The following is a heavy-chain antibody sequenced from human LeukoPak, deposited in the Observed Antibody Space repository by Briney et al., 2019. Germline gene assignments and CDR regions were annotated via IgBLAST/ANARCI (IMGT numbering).Heavy chain of an antibody. CDR1: GYKFPNQW. J-gene: IGHJ3*01. D-gene: IGHD4-11*01. V-gene: IGHV5-51*01. CDR3: ARRSVADTTGYGLDL. Sequence: GESLKISCSASGYKFPNQWLAWVRQMPGKGLEWVGNIYPGDSNTRYNPSFQGHVTISADKSTSTAYLQWSRLQASDTAMYYCARRSVADTTGYGLDLWGQGTLVTVSS. CDR2: IYPGDSNT.